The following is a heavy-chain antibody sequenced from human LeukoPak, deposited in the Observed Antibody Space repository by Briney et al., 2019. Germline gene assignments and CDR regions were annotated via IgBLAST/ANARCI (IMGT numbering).Heavy chain of an antibody. CDR2: ISSSSSYI. Sequence: GGSLRLSCAASGFTFSSYSMNWVRQAPGKGLEWVSSISSSSSYIYYADSVKGRFTISRDNAKNSLYLQMNSLRAEDTAVYYCARDWNPYDFWSGFAREKDVWGQGTAVTVSS. D-gene: IGHD3-3*01. CDR3: ARDWNPYDFWSGFAREKDV. J-gene: IGHJ6*02. V-gene: IGHV3-21*01. CDR1: GFTFSSYS.